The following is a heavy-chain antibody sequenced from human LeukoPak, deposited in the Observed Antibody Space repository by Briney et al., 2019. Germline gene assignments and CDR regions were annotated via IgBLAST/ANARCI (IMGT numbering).Heavy chain of an antibody. Sequence: GGSLRLSCAASGFTFSSYGMHWVRQAPGKGLEWVAVISYDGSNKYYADSVKGRFSISRDNAKNTLYLQMNSLRVEDTAVYYCARVVTGMAVAGLDYWGQGTLVTVSS. V-gene: IGHV3-30*03. CDR3: ARVVTGMAVAGLDY. J-gene: IGHJ4*02. CDR1: GFTFSSYG. CDR2: ISYDGSNK. D-gene: IGHD6-19*01.